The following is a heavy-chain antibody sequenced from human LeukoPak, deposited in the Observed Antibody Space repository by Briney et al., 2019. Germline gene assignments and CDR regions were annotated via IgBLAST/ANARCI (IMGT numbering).Heavy chain of an antibody. V-gene: IGHV3-49*03. CDR3: TRASYSGYGNWFDP. J-gene: IGHJ5*02. CDR1: GFTLGDYA. CDR2: IRSKAYGGTT. Sequence: GGSLRLSCPASGFTLGDYAMRWFRPAPGKGLAWVGFIRSKAYGGTTEYAASVKGRFTISRDDSKSIAYLQMNSLKTEDTAVYYCTRASYSGYGNWFDPWGQGTLVTVSS. D-gene: IGHD5-12*01.